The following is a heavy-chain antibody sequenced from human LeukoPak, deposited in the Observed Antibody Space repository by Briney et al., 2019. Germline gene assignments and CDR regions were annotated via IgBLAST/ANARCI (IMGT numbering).Heavy chain of an antibody. J-gene: IGHJ4*02. CDR1: GSTVSSSY. V-gene: IGHV3-53*04. CDR3: ARVGVGTVAGNYFDD. CDR2: IYGGGGT. Sequence: PGGSLRLSCTASGSTVSSSYMTWVRQAPGKGLEWVSLIYGGGGTYYADSVKGRFTISRHNSENTLYLEMNSLRPEDTAVYYCARVGVGTVAGNYFDDWGQGTLVTVSS. D-gene: IGHD6-19*01.